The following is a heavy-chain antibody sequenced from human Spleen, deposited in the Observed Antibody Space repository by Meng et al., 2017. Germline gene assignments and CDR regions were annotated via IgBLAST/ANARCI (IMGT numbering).Heavy chain of an antibody. J-gene: IGHJ4*02. CDR2: INPDTGDT. CDR3: VRDENISLGKLFGDY. Sequence: QVQLEQSWLELKRPGSSVKVSCKASGYPFHCFAMHWVRQAPGQGLEWMGHINPDTGDTLYAQKFQGRVSMTGDTSISTAYVELSGLRSDDTAVYYCVRDENISLGKLFGDYWGQGTMVTVSS. CDR1: GYPFHCFA. D-gene: IGHD2-21*01. V-gene: IGHV1-2*06.